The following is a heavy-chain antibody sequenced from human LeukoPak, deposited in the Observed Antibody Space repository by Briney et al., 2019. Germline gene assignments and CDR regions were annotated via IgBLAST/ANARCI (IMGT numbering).Heavy chain of an antibody. CDR2: INPTGGTT. CDR1: GYTFTTYY. CDR3: ALYSSTWY. J-gene: IGHJ4*02. V-gene: IGHV1-46*01. D-gene: IGHD6-13*01. Sequence: ASVKVSCKASGYTFTTYYVHWVRQAPGQGLEWIGIINPTGGTTTYAQKFQGRVTMTRDTSTSTVFMEVNSLGSEDTAVYYCALYSSTWYWGQGTLVTVSS.